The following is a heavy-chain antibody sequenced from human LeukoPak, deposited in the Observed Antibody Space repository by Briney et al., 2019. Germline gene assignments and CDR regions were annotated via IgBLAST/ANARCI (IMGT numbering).Heavy chain of an antibody. J-gene: IGHJ3*02. CDR3: ARDSRWLQHDAFDI. CDR1: GGSISSNNW. CDR2: IYHDGST. Sequence: PSETLSLTCAVSGGSISSNNWWIWVRQSPEKGLEWIGEIYHDGSTNYNPSLKSRVTISMDKSKNQLSLKLNFVTAADTAVYYCARDSRWLQHDAFDIWGQGTMVTVSS. D-gene: IGHD5-24*01. V-gene: IGHV4-4*02.